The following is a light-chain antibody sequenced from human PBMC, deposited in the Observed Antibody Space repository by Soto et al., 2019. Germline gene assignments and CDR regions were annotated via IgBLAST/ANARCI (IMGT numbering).Light chain of an antibody. V-gene: IGKV3-15*01. CDR1: QSISRN. J-gene: IGKJ2*01. CDR3: HHYPDWPPYN. Sequence: ETVMTQSPATLSVSPGERATLSCRASQSISRNLAWYQQKPGQPPRLLIYGASTRATGIPDRFSGSGSGTDFTLTISGLQSEDFAVYYCHHYPDWPPYNFGQGTKLEIK. CDR2: GAS.